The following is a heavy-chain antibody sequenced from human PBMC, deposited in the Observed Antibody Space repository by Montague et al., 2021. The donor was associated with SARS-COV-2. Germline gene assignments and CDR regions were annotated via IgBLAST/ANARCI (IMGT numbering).Heavy chain of an antibody. J-gene: IGHJ4*02. D-gene: IGHD4-11*01. V-gene: IGHV4-34*01. CDR1: GESFSGFF. CDR3: SRWDPQTLTVISLRGKSANRX. CDR2: INDRGVSNY. Sequence: SETLSLTCAVYGESFSGFFWSWTRQPPGKGLEWTAVINDRGVSNYNYNPSLGSRVTIPADTSKSQFSLKLRSVTAADTAVYYCSRWDPQTLTVISLRGKSANRXWGQGALVTVSS.